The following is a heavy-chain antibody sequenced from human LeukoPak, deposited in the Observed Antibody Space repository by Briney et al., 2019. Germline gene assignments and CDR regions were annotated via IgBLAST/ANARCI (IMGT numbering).Heavy chain of an antibody. V-gene: IGHV4-59*01. CDR2: IYYSGST. Sequence: SETLSLTCTVSGGSISSYYWSWIRQPPGKGLEWIGYIYYSGSTNYNPSLKSRVTISVDTSKNQFSLKLSSVTAADTAVYYCARASRTGFLEWLSRTKNWFDPWGQGTLVTVSS. J-gene: IGHJ5*02. D-gene: IGHD3-3*01. CDR3: ARASRTGFLEWLSRTKNWFDP. CDR1: GGSISSYY.